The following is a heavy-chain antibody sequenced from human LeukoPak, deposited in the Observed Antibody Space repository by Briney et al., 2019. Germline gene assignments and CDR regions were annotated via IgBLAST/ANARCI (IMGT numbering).Heavy chain of an antibody. J-gene: IGHJ3*02. Sequence: GGSLRLSCAASGFTFSSYSMNWVRQAPGKGLEWVSSISSSSYIYYADSVKGRFTISRDNAKNSLYLQMNSLRAEDTAVYYCARALFGEPDAFDIWGQGTMVTVSS. D-gene: IGHD3-10*01. CDR1: GFTFSSYS. V-gene: IGHV3-21*01. CDR2: ISSSSYI. CDR3: ARALFGEPDAFDI.